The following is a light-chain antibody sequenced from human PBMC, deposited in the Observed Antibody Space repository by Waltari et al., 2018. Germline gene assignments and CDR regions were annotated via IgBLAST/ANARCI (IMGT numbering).Light chain of an antibody. CDR1: SSNIGAGYD. J-gene: IGLJ3*02. Sequence: QSILTQPPSVSGAPGQRVTISCTGSSSNIGAGYDVHWYQQLPGTAPKLLIYGNSNRPSGVPDRCSGSKSGTSASLDITGLQAEDEADYYCQSYDSSLSGSGVFGGGTKLTVL. CDR2: GNS. V-gene: IGLV1-40*01. CDR3: QSYDSSLSGSGV.